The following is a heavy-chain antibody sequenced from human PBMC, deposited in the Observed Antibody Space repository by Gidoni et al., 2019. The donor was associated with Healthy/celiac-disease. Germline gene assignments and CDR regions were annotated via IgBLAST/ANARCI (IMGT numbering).Heavy chain of an antibody. Sequence: QVQLVQSGAEVKKPGASVKVSCKASGYTFTSYDINWVRQATGQGLEWMGWMNPNSGNTGYAQKFQGRVTMTRNTSISTAYMELSSLRSEDTAVYYCARGLSPKMVRGDAFDIWGQGTMVTVSS. V-gene: IGHV1-8*01. J-gene: IGHJ3*02. CDR3: ARGLSPKMVRGDAFDI. CDR1: GYTFTSYD. CDR2: MNPNSGNT. D-gene: IGHD3-10*01.